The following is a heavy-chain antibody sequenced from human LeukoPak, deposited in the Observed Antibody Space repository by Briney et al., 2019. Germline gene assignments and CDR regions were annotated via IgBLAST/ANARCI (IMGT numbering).Heavy chain of an antibody. CDR3: ANSYDFWGGYSPSYYYYMDV. Sequence: GGSLRLSCAASAFTFSDYGMHWVRQAPGKGLEWVAFIRFDESNKYYADSVKGRFTISRDNSKNTLYLQMNSLRAEDTAVYYCANSYDFWGGYSPSYYYYMDVWGKGTTVTVSS. V-gene: IGHV3-30*02. D-gene: IGHD3-3*01. CDR2: IRFDESNK. J-gene: IGHJ6*03. CDR1: AFTFSDYG.